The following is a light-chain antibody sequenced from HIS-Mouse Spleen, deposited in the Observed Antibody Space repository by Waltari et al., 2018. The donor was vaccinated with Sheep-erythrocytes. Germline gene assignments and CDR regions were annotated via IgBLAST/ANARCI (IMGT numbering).Light chain of an antibody. CDR2: EVS. CDR1: SSDVGGYNY. V-gene: IGLV2-8*01. CDR3: SSYAGSNNWV. Sequence: QSALTQPPSASGSPGQSVTIYCTGTSSDVGGYNYVSWYQKHPGKAPKLMIYEVSKRPSGVPERFSGSKSGDTASLTVSGLQAEDEADYYCSSYAGSNNWVFGGGTKLTVL. J-gene: IGLJ3*02.